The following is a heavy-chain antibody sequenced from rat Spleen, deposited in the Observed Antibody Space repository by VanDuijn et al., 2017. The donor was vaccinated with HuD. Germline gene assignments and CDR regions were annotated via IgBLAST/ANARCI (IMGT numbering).Heavy chain of an antibody. CDR3: TSRGSNYRNWFAN. Sequence: EVQLVESDGGLVQPGRSLKLSCTASGFTFSTFPMVWVRQAPTKGLDWVASISHAGGNSYYRDSVKGRFTISKDNAKNTGYLQMNNLRSEDTAIYFCTSRGSNYRNWFANWGQGTLVTVSS. D-gene: IGHD1-10*01. V-gene: IGHV5S13*01. CDR2: ISHAGGNS. J-gene: IGHJ3*01. CDR1: GFTFSTFP.